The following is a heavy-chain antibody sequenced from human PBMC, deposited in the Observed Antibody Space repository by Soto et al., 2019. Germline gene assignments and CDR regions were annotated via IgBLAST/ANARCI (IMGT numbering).Heavy chain of an antibody. CDR1: GFTFSGSA. Sequence: EVQLVESGGGLVQPGGSLKLSCAASGFTFSGSAMHWVRQASGKGLEWVGRIRSKANNYATAYGASVKGRITISRDDSKTTAYLQMNSLKTEDTAVYYCSRQASDFWSGKPQYYMDVWGKGTTVTVSS. V-gene: IGHV3-73*01. CDR3: SRQASDFWSGKPQYYMDV. CDR2: IRSKANNYAT. D-gene: IGHD3-3*01. J-gene: IGHJ6*03.